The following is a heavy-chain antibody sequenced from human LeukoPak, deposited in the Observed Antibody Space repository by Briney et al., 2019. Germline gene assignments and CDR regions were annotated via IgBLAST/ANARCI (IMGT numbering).Heavy chain of an antibody. CDR2: ISSSSSYI. D-gene: IGHD1/OR15-1a*01. CDR1: GFTFSSYS. CDR3: ARVWNSYGDY. Sequence: GGSLRLSCAASGFTFSSYSMNWVRQAPGKGLEWVSSISSSSSYIYYADSVKGRFTISRDNSKNTLYLQMSSLRAEDTAVYYCARVWNSYGDYWGQGTLVTVSS. J-gene: IGHJ4*02. V-gene: IGHV3-21*01.